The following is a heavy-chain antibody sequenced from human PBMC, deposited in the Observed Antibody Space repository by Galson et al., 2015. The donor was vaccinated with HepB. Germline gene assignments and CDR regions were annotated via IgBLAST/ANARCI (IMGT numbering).Heavy chain of an antibody. J-gene: IGHJ4*02. CDR1: GFTFSSYG. D-gene: IGHD6-13*01. V-gene: IGHV3-33*01. Sequence: SLRLSCAASGFTFSSYGMHWVRQAPGKGLEWVAVIWYDGSNKYYADSVKGRFTISRDNSKNTLYLQMNSLRAEDTAVYYCARASQYSSSWLYYFDYWGQGTLVTVSS. CDR3: ARASQYSSSWLYYFDY. CDR2: IWYDGSNK.